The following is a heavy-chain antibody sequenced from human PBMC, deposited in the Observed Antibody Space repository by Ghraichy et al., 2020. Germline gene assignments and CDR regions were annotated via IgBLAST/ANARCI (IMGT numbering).Heavy chain of an antibody. V-gene: IGHV4-4*07. CDR3: ARLSGYSGYAIRRPFSYYYGMDV. Sequence: SQTLSLTCTVSGGSISSYYWSWIRQPAGKGLEWIGRIYTSGSTNYNPSLKSRVTMSVDTSKNQFSLKLSSVTAADTAVYYCARLSGYSGYAIRRPFSYYYGMDVWGQGTTVTVSS. CDR1: GGSISSYY. J-gene: IGHJ6*02. D-gene: IGHD5-12*01. CDR2: IYTSGST.